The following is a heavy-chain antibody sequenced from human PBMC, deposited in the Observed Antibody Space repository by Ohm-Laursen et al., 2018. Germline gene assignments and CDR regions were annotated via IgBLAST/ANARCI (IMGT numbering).Heavy chain of an antibody. Sequence: TQTLTLTRTFSGFSLSTSGMCVSWIRQPPGKALEWLARIAWDDDKYYSTSLKTRLTISKDTSKNQVVLTMTNMDPVDTATYYCARMIVIVPAAILRSGWFDPWGQGTLVTVSS. D-gene: IGHD2-2*01. V-gene: IGHV2-70*11. CDR3: ARMIVIVPAAILRSGWFDP. CDR2: IAWDDDK. J-gene: IGHJ5*02. CDR1: GFSLSTSGMC.